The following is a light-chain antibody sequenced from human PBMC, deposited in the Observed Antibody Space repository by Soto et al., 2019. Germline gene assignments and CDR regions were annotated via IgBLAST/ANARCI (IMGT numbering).Light chain of an antibody. Sequence: DIQLTQSPSTLSASVGDRVTITCRASQSISSWLAWYQQKPGKAPKFLIYKTSDLESGVPSRFSGSRSGTEFTLTIISLQPDDFATYYCQYYNNYCWTFGQGTKVEIK. CDR3: QYYNNYCWT. J-gene: IGKJ1*01. CDR1: QSISSW. CDR2: KTS. V-gene: IGKV1-5*03.